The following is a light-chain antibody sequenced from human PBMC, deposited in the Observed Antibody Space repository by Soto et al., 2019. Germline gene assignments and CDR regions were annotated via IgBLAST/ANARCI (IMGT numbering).Light chain of an antibody. CDR2: GAS. CDR3: QQYGSSPWM. Sequence: EIVLTQSPGTLSLSPGERATLSCRASQSVSSSYLAWYQQKPGQAPMPLIYGASSRAIGIPDRFSGSGSGTDFTLTISRLEPEDFAVYYCQQYGSSPWMFGQGTKVEIK. J-gene: IGKJ1*01. CDR1: QSVSSSY. V-gene: IGKV3-20*01.